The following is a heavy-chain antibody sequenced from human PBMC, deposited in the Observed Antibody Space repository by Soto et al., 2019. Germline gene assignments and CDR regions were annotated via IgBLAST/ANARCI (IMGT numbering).Heavy chain of an antibody. CDR1: GFTFNNYA. J-gene: IGHJ2*01. Sequence: PGGSLRLSCAASGFTFNNYAMHWVRQAPGKGLEWVALISYDGSNKYYADSVKGRFTISRDNSKNTLYLQMNSLRAEDTAVYYCARDPLWGTAMVLWYFDLWGRGTLVTGSS. D-gene: IGHD5-18*01. V-gene: IGHV3-30-3*01. CDR3: ARDPLWGTAMVLWYFDL. CDR2: ISYDGSNK.